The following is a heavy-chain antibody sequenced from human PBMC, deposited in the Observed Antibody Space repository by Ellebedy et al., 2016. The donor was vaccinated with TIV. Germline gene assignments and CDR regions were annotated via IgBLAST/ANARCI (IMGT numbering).Heavy chain of an antibody. CDR2: IFMSGST. CDR3: ARLRQSRDRSHWYFDL. J-gene: IGHJ2*01. Sequence: SETLSLTXTVSGGSFSSYYWSWIRQSAGKGLEWIGRIFMSGSTSYNPFLKNRVTMSVDASTTQLSLNLSSVTAADTAVYFCARLRQSRDRSHWYFDLWGRGTLVTVSS. V-gene: IGHV4-4*07. CDR1: GGSFSSYY. D-gene: IGHD1-14*01.